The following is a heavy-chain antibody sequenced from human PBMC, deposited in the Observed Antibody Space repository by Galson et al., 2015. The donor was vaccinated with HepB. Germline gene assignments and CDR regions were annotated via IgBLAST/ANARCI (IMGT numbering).Heavy chain of an antibody. CDR3: ARENRGSGGFDAFDI. CDR1: GFTFSSYE. V-gene: IGHV3-48*03. CDR2: ISSSGSTI. D-gene: IGHD6-25*01. Sequence: SLRLSCAASGFTFSSYEMNWVRQAPGKGLEWVSYISSSGSTIYYADSVKGRFTISRDNAKNSLYLQMNSLRAEDTAVYYCARENRGSGGFDAFDIWGQGTMVTVSS. J-gene: IGHJ3*02.